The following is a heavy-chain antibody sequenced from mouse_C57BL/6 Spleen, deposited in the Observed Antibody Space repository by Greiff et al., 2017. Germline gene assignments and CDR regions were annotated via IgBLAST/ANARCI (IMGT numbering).Heavy chain of an antibody. Sequence: EVHLVESGGDLVKPGGSLKLSCAASGFTFSSYGMSWVRQTPDKRLEWVATISSGGSYTYYPDSVKGRFTISRDNAKNTLYLQMSSLKSEDTAMYYCASCLPSYAMDYWGQGTSVTVSS. J-gene: IGHJ4*01. D-gene: IGHD2-1*01. CDR1: GFTFSSYG. CDR3: ASCLPSYAMDY. CDR2: ISSGGSYT. V-gene: IGHV5-6*01.